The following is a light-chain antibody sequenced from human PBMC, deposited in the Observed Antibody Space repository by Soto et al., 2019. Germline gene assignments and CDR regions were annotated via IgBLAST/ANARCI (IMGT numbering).Light chain of an antibody. Sequence: DIQMTQSPSSLSASVGDRVTMTCRASQSISNYLNWYQQKPGKAPKLLMYAASSLQSGVPSRFSGSGSGTDFTLTISSLQPEDFATYYCQQSYSTPRTFGQGTKVEIK. V-gene: IGKV1-39*01. CDR3: QQSYSTPRT. J-gene: IGKJ1*01. CDR1: QSISNY. CDR2: AAS.